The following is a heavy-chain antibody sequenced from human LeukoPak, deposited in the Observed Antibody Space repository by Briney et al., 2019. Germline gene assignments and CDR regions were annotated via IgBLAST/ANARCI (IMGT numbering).Heavy chain of an antibody. V-gene: IGHV4-61*02. J-gene: IGHJ4*02. D-gene: IGHD2-15*01. CDR2: IYTSGST. CDR1: GGSISSGSYY. Sequence: SQTLSLTCTVSGGSISSGSYYWSWIRQPAGKGLEWIGRIYTSGSTNYNPSLKSRVTISVDTSKNQFSLKLRSVTAADTAVYYCARRASVAATLDYWGQGTLVTVSS. CDR3: ARRASVAATLDY.